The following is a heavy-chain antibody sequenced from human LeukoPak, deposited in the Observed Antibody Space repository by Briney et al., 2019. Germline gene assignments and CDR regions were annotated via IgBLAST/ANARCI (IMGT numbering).Heavy chain of an antibody. Sequence: GGSLRLSCAAFGFTFSTYAIHWVRQAPGKGLEWVAVISNDGSHKYYADSVKDRFTISRDNSKNTLNLQMNSLRPEDTAVYYCARDPQVVTLSGDAFDIWGQGTMVTVSS. CDR2: ISNDGSHK. V-gene: IGHV3-30*04. CDR1: GFTFSTYA. D-gene: IGHD4-23*01. J-gene: IGHJ3*02. CDR3: ARDPQVVTLSGDAFDI.